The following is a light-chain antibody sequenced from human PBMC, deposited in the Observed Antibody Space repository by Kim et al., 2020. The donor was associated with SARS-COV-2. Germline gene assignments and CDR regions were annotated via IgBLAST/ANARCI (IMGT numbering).Light chain of an antibody. J-gene: IGLJ3*02. V-gene: IGLV3-21*04. CDR2: DDS. Sequence: SYELTQPPSVSVAPGETARITCGGNNIGSKSAHWYQQRPGQAPVLVIHDDSDRPSVIPERFSGSNFGDTATLTITRVEAGDEGDYYCQVSDTSIDQVFGGGTKLTAL. CDR3: QVSDTSIDQV. CDR1: NIGSKS.